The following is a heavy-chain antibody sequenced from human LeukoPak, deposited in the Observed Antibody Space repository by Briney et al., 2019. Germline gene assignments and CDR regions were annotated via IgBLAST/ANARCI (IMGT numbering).Heavy chain of an antibody. CDR2: IDSSGIT. CDR1: GGSISSFY. CDR3: ARAVLATKSEHWFDS. V-gene: IGHV4-59*01. D-gene: IGHD2-8*01. Sequence: SETLSLTCTVSGGSISSFYYTWIRQPPGKGLEWIGYIDSSGITNYNSSLNSRVTISLDTSQNQFSLNLSSVTAADTAMYYCARAVLATKSEHWFDSWGQGTLVTVSS. J-gene: IGHJ5*01.